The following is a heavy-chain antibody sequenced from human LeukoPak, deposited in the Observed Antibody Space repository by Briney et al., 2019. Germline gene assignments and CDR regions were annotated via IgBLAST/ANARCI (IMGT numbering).Heavy chain of an antibody. CDR3: VKDSAANWFDP. Sequence: GGSLRLSCSASGFTFSSYAMHWVRQAPGKGLEYFSAISSNGGSTYYADSVRGRFTISRDNSTNTLYLQMSSLRAEDTAVYYCVKDSAANWFDPWGQGTLVTVSS. D-gene: IGHD6-25*01. CDR2: ISSNGGST. CDR1: GFTFSSYA. V-gene: IGHV3-64D*09. J-gene: IGHJ5*02.